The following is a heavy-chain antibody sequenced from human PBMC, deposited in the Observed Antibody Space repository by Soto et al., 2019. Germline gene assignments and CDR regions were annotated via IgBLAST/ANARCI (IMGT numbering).Heavy chain of an antibody. D-gene: IGHD3-3*01. CDR3: ARGVGGAYDFWSGEFDP. V-gene: IGHV4-30-2*01. J-gene: IGHJ5*02. Sequence: QLQLQESGSGLVKPSQTLSLTCAVSGGSISSGGYSWSWIRQPPGKGLEWIGYIYHSGSTYYNPSLKSRVTISVDRSKNQFSLKLSAVTAADTAVYYCARGVGGAYDFWSGEFDPWGQGTLVTVSS. CDR1: GGSISSGGYS. CDR2: IYHSGST.